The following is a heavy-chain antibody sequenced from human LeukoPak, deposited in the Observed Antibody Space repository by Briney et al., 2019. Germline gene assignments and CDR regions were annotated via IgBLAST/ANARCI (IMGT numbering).Heavy chain of an antibody. Sequence: PGRSLRLSCAASGFTFSSYAMYWVRQAPGKGLEWVAVISYDGSNKYYADSVKGRFTISRDNSKNTLYLQMNSLRAEDTAVYYCARHSSYGDFDYWGQGTLVTVSS. J-gene: IGHJ4*02. CDR1: GFTFSSYA. D-gene: IGHD4-17*01. V-gene: IGHV3-30*04. CDR2: ISYDGSNK. CDR3: ARHSSYGDFDY.